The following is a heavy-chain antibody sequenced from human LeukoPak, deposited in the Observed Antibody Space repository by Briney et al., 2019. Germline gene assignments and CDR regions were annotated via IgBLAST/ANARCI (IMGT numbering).Heavy chain of an antibody. CDR3: ARDFYTGHY. Sequence: PGGSLRLSCAASGFTFTTYWMHWVRHAPGKGPVWVSGINRDGSTPIYADSVKGRFTISRDNANNTLYLQMNSLRAEDTAVYYCARDFYTGHYWGQGTLVTVSS. CDR2: INRDGSTP. CDR1: GFTFTTYW. V-gene: IGHV3-74*01. D-gene: IGHD3-16*01. J-gene: IGHJ4*02.